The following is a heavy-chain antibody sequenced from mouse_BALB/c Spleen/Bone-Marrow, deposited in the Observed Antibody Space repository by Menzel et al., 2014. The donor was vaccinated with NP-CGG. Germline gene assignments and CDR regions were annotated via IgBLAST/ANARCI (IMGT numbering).Heavy chain of an antibody. D-gene: IGHD2-12*01. V-gene: IGHV1S81*02. J-gene: IGHJ2*01. CDR2: INPSNGRT. Sequence: QVQLQQSGAELVKPGASVKLSCKASGYTFTSYWMHWVKQSPGQGLEWIGEINPSNGRTNYNEKFKTKATLTVDKSSSTAYMQLSSLTSEDSAVYYCARWLLYYWGQGTTLTVSS. CDR1: GYTFTSYW. CDR3: ARWLLYY.